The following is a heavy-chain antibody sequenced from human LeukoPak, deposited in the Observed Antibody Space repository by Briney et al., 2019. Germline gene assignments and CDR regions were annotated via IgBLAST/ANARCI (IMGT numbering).Heavy chain of an antibody. J-gene: IGHJ3*02. CDR2: INSDGSST. Sequence: GGSLRLSCAASGFTFSSYAMSWVRQAPGKGLVWVSRINSDGSSTSYADSVKGRFTISRDNAKNTLYLQMNSLRAEDTAVYYCASRSPNYDILTGYFHDAFDIWGQGTMVTVSS. CDR1: GFTFSSYA. D-gene: IGHD3-9*01. CDR3: ASRSPNYDILTGYFHDAFDI. V-gene: IGHV3-74*01.